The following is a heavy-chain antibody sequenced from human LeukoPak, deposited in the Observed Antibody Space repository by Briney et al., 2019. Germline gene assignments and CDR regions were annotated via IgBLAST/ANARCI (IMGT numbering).Heavy chain of an antibody. D-gene: IGHD1-26*01. Sequence: SQTLSLTCAISGDSLSSNSDGWNWIRQSHSRGLDWLGRTYYRSKWYNDYAVSVKSRITINPDTSKNQFSLQLNSVTPEDTAVYSCASGWANFDYWGQGTLVTVSS. CDR1: GDSLSSNSDG. CDR3: ASGWANFDY. J-gene: IGHJ4*02. CDR2: TYYRSKWYN. V-gene: IGHV6-1*01.